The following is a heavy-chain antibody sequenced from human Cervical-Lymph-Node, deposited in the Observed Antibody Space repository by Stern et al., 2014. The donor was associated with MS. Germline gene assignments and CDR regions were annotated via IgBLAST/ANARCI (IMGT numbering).Heavy chain of an antibody. CDR2: ISPYDSDT. J-gene: IGHJ4*02. V-gene: IGHV5-51*01. Sequence: EVQLVESGAEVKKPGGSLKISCKLSGYSFTIYYIAWVRQMPGKGLEWMGVISPYDSDTTYSPSFQGQVTISADKSNTTAYLQWSSLRASDTAMYYCARHVQGFDYWGQGTLVTVSS. CDR3: ARHVQGFDY. CDR1: GYSFTIYY.